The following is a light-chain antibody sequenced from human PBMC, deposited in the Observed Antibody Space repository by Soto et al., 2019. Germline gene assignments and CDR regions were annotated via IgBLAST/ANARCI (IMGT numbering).Light chain of an antibody. CDR2: GAS. V-gene: IGKV1-39*01. CDR3: QQTYTTPIT. CDR1: QSISSH. J-gene: IGKJ5*01. Sequence: DIQMTQSPSSLSASLADRVTITCRASQSISSHLNWYQQKPGKAPNLLIYGASSLQRGVPSRFSGTGSGTDFTLTISSLQPEDFATYFCQQTYTTPITFGQGTRLEIK.